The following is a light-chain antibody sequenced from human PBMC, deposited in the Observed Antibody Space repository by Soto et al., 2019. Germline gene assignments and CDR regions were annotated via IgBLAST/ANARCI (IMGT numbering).Light chain of an antibody. V-gene: IGKV3-15*01. CDR1: QSVYSN. J-gene: IGKJ1*01. CDR3: QQYNNWPRM. Sequence: EIVMTQSPATLSVSPGERATLSCRASQSVYSNLAWYQQKPGQAPRLLIYGASTRATGIPARFSGSGSGAEFTLTISSLQSEDFAVYYCQQYNNWPRMFGQGTKVEIK. CDR2: GAS.